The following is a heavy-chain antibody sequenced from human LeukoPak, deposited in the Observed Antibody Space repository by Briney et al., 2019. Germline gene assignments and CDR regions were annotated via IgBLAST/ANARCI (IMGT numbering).Heavy chain of an antibody. Sequence: SQTLSLTCTVSGCSISSGGYYWSWIRQHPGKGLEWIGYIYYSGSTYYNPSLKSRVTISVDTSKNQFSLKLSSVTAADTAVYYCARDPRLGAFDIWGQGTMVTVSS. V-gene: IGHV4-31*03. CDR2: IYYSGST. CDR3: ARDPRLGAFDI. J-gene: IGHJ3*02. D-gene: IGHD6-19*01. CDR1: GCSISSGGYY.